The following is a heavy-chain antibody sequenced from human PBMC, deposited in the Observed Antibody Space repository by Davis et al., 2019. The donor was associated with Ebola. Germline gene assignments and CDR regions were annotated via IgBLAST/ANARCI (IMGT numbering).Heavy chain of an antibody. CDR2: IYYSGST. D-gene: IGHD5-12*01. CDR3: ARLGGYSGTFRSSYFFDY. CDR1: SGSISSYY. Sequence: PSETLSLTCTVSSGSISSYYWSWIRQPPGKGLEWIGYIYYSGSTNYIGITNYNPSLKSRVTISLDTSKNQFSLKLSSVTAADTAVYSCARLGGYSGTFRSSYFFDYWGRGTLVTVSS. J-gene: IGHJ4*02. V-gene: IGHV4-59*08.